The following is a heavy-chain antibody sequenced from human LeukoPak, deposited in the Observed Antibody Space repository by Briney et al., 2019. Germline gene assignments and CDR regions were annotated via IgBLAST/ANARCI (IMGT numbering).Heavy chain of an antibody. CDR3: ASFGRSYCGAVCYGAFDI. J-gene: IGHJ3*02. D-gene: IGHD2-21*02. V-gene: IGHV3-7*01. CDR1: EFIFDTYW. Sequence: GGSLRLSCTASEFIFDTYWMTWVRQAPGKGLEWVANIKQDGSEKYYVDSVKGRFTISRDNAKNSLYLQMDSLRAEDTAVYYCASFGRSYCGAVCYGAFDIWGQGTMVTVSS. CDR2: IKQDGSEK.